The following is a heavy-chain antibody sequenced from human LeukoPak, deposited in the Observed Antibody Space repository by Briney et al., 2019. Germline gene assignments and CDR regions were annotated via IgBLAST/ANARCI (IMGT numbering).Heavy chain of an antibody. Sequence: SETLSLTCTISGGSISSYYWSWIRQPAGRGLEWIGRIYTSGSTKYNPSLKSRVTISVDTSKNQFSLKLSSATAADTAVYYCASSSRWTDFDYWGQGTLVTVSS. CDR1: GGSISSYY. CDR3: ASSSRWTDFDY. V-gene: IGHV4-4*07. CDR2: IYTSGST. J-gene: IGHJ4*02. D-gene: IGHD6-13*01.